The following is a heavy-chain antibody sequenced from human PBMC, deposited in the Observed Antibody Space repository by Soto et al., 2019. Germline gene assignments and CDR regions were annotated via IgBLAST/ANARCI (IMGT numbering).Heavy chain of an antibody. Sequence: GGSLRLSCAASGFTVSSNYMNWVRQAPGNGLEWLSIIYSDGTTYYADSVKGRFTISRDNFKNTLYLQMNNLRAEDTAVYYCAILSNWGQGTLVTVSS. CDR2: IYSDGTT. CDR1: GFTVSSNY. V-gene: IGHV3-53*01. J-gene: IGHJ4*02. D-gene: IGHD6-6*01. CDR3: AILSN.